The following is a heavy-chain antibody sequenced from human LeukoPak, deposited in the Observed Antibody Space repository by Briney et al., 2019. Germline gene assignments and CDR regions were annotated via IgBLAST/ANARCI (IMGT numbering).Heavy chain of an antibody. D-gene: IGHD6-19*01. CDR3: AREWAGPSFDY. V-gene: IGHV3-7*01. J-gene: IGHJ4*02. Sequence: GGSLRLSCAASGFTFSSYWMSWVRQAPGKGVEGGANIKQDGSEKSYVDSVKGRFTISRDNTKNSLYPQMNSLRAEDTAVYFCAREWAGPSFDYWGQGTLVTVSS. CDR2: IKQDGSEK. CDR1: GFTFSSYW.